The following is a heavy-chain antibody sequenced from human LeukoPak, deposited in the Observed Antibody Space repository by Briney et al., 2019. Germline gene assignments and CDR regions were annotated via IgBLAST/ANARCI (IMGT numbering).Heavy chain of an antibody. CDR2: ISGSGGST. CDR1: GFTFSSYA. J-gene: IGHJ4*02. D-gene: IGHD6-13*01. CDR3: VSGPTKGEQQLVLPFDY. Sequence: GGSLRLSCAASGFTFSSYAMSWVRQAPGKGLEWVSAISGSGGSTYYADSVKGRFTTSRDNSKNTLYLQMNSLRAEDTAVYYCVSGPTKGEQQLVLPFDYWGQGTLVTVSS. V-gene: IGHV3-23*01.